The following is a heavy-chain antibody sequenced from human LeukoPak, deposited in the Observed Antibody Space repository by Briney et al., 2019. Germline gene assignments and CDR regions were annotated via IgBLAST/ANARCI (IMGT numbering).Heavy chain of an antibody. D-gene: IGHD3-10*01. CDR1: GGSLSSSSYY. V-gene: IGHV4-39*01. CDR2: IYYSGST. J-gene: IGHJ4*02. CDR3: ARLVGSGSSDY. Sequence: SETLSLTCTVSGGSLSSSSYYWGRIRQPPGKGLVWIGSIYYSGSTYYNTSLKSRVTIYVDTSKNQFSLKLSSVTAADTAVYYCARLVGSGSSDYWCQGTLVTVSS.